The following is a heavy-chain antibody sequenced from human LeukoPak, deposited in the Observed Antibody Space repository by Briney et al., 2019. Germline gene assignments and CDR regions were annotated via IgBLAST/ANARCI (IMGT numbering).Heavy chain of an antibody. CDR2: ISGSGGST. V-gene: IGHV3-23*01. D-gene: IGHD3-22*01. Sequence: GGSLRLSCAASGFTFSSYWMHWVRQAPGKGLEWVSAISGSGGSTYYADSVKGRFTISRDNSKNTLYLQMNSLRAEDTAVYYCAKSLDYYDSSGYSYWGQGTLVTVSS. CDR3: AKSLDYYDSSGYSY. CDR1: GFTFSSYW. J-gene: IGHJ4*02.